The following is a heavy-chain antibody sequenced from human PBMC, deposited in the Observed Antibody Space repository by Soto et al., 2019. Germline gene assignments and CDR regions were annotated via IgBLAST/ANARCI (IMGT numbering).Heavy chain of an antibody. Sequence: HPGGSLRLSCAASGFTFSIYAMNWVRQAPGKGLEWVSIISGSGGTTYYADSVKGRFTISRDNSKNTLYLQMNSLRAEDTAVYYCAKHGDCSSTSCYFDYWAQGTLVTVSS. V-gene: IGHV3-23*01. CDR2: ISGSGGTT. CDR1: GFTFSIYA. D-gene: IGHD2-2*01. CDR3: AKHGDCSSTSCYFDY. J-gene: IGHJ4*02.